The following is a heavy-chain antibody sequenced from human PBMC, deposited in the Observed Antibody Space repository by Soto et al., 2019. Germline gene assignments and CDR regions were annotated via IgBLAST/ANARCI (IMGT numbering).Heavy chain of an antibody. CDR1: GGSFSGYY. J-gene: IGHJ4*02. Sequence: SETLSLTCAVYGGSFSGYYWSWIRQPPGKGLEWIGEINHSGSTNYNPSLKSRVTISVDTSKNQFSLKLSSVTAADTAVYYCASQRTIFGANREYYFDYWGQGTLVTVSS. D-gene: IGHD3-3*01. V-gene: IGHV4-34*01. CDR3: ASQRTIFGANREYYFDY. CDR2: INHSGST.